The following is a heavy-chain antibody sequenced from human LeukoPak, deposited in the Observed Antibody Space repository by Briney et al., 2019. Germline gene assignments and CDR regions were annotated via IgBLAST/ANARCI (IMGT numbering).Heavy chain of an antibody. CDR2: IRSKAYGGTT. V-gene: IGHV3-49*04. CDR1: GFTFGDYA. Sequence: PGGSLSLSCTASGFTFGDYAMSWVRQAPGKGLEWVGFIRSKAYGGTTEYAASVKGRFTISRDDSKSIAYLQMNSLKTEDTAVYYCTREYAQGGFDYWGQGTLVTVSS. D-gene: IGHD2-2*01. CDR3: TREYAQGGFDY. J-gene: IGHJ4*02.